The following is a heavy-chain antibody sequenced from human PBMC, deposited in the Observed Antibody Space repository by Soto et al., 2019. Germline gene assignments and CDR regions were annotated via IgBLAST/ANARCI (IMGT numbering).Heavy chain of an antibody. V-gene: IGHV4-4*07. CDR1: VGTISGYY. J-gene: IGHJ5*02. Sequence: TSETLSLTCSVSVGTISGYYWTWIRQPAGKGLEWIGRIYSSGNTKYNPSLQSRVTMSLDTSNNQFSLRLTSVTAADTAVYYCARGQRFSDWFDPWGQGTLVTLL. D-gene: IGHD3-3*01. CDR2: IYSSGNT. CDR3: ARGQRFSDWFDP.